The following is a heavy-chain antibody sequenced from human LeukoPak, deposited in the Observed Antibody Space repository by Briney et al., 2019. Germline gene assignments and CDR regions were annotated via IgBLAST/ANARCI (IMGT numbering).Heavy chain of an antibody. CDR2: INPSGGTT. Sequence: ASVKVSCKASGYTFTSYYMHWVRQAPGQGLEWMGIINPSGGTTNYAQKFQGRVTMTRDTSTSTVYMEMSSLRSEDTAAYYCASLRTTGFDYWGQGTLVTVSS. V-gene: IGHV1-46*01. D-gene: IGHD1-1*01. CDR3: ASLRTTGFDY. J-gene: IGHJ4*02. CDR1: GYTFTSYY.